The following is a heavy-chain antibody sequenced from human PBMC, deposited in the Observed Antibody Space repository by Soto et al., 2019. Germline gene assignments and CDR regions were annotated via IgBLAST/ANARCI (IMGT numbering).Heavy chain of an antibody. CDR2: IYYSGST. J-gene: IGHJ4*02. CDR3: ARGGYFHYFDY. CDR1: CGSISSGDYY. V-gene: IGHV4-30-4*01. D-gene: IGHD3-22*01. Sequence: PSETLSLTCTFSCGSISSGDYYWNWIRQPPGKGLEWIGYIYYSGSTYYNPSLKSRVTISVDTSKNQFSLKLSSVTAADTAVYYCARGGYFHYFDYWGQGTLVTVSS.